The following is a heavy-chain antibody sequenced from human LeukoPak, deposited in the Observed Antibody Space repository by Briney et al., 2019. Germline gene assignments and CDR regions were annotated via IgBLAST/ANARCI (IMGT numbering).Heavy chain of an antibody. CDR3: ARSTYYYDSSGYYY. D-gene: IGHD3-22*01. CDR1: GGTFSSYA. V-gene: IGHV1-69*04. J-gene: IGHJ4*02. Sequence: GASVKVSCKASGGTFSSYAISWVRQAPGQGLEWMGRIIPILGIANYAQKFQGRVTITADKSTSTAYMELSSLRSEDTAVYYCARSTYYYDSSGYYYWGQGTLVTVS. CDR2: IIPILGIA.